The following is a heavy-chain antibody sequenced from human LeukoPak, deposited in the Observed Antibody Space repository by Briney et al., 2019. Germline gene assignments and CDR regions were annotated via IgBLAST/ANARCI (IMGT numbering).Heavy chain of an antibody. CDR1: GDYISSSSYY. CDR3: ARRRYYDSTGYFE. CDR2: IYHSGRT. Sequence: SSETLSLTCAVSGDYISSSSYYWGWIRQSPGTGLEWIGDIYHSGRTYYNPSLKSRVAISIDTSKNQFSLRLRSMTAADTAVFYCARRRYYDSTGYFEWGRGTLVTGSS. V-gene: IGHV4-39*01. J-gene: IGHJ1*01. D-gene: IGHD3-22*01.